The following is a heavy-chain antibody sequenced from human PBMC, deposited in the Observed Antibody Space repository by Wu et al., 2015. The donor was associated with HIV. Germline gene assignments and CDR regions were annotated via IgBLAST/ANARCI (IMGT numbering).Heavy chain of an antibody. CDR3: ASGFRDKWYFDL. J-gene: IGHJ2*01. D-gene: IGHD3-10*01. CDR1: GGTFSSYA. V-gene: IGHV1-69*05. CDR2: IIPIFGTA. Sequence: QVQLVQSGAEVKKPGSSVKVSCKASGGTFSSYAISWVRQAPGQGLEWMGGIIPIFGTANYAQKFQGRVTMTRDTSTSTVYMELSSLRSDDTAVYYCASGFRDKWYFDLWGRGTLVTVS.